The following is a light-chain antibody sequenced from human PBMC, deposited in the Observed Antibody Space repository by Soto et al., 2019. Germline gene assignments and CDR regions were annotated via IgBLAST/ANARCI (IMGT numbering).Light chain of an antibody. Sequence: QSALTQPPSASGSPGQSVTISCTGTSSDVGGYYYVSWYQHDPGKAPKLIIYEVIKRPSGVPDRFSGSKSDNTASLTVSGLRAEDEADYYCTSYAGSNNLVFGGGTKLTVL. CDR1: SSDVGGYYY. CDR3: TSYAGSNNLV. CDR2: EVI. J-gene: IGLJ2*01. V-gene: IGLV2-8*01.